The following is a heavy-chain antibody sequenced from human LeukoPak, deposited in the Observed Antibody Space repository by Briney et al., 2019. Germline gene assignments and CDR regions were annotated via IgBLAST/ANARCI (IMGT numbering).Heavy chain of an antibody. CDR3: ARGIAARVYYFDY. D-gene: IGHD6-6*01. Sequence: PGGSLRLSCAASGFTFSSYAMHWVRQAPGKGLEWVAVISYDGSNKYYADSVKGRFTISRDNSKNTLYLQMNSLRAEDTAVYYCARGIAARVYYFDYWGQGTLVTVSS. CDR2: ISYDGSNK. J-gene: IGHJ4*02. CDR1: GFTFSSYA. V-gene: IGHV3-30*04.